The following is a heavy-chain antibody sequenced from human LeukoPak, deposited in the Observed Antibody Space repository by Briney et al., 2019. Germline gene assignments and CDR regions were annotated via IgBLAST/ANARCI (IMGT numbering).Heavy chain of an antibody. Sequence: GASVKVSCKASGYTFTGYYMHWVRQAPGQGLEWMGWINPNSGGTNYAQKFQGRVTMTRDTSISTAYMELSRLRSDDTAVYYCARDPDLSGSYEVDYWGQGTLVTVSS. D-gene: IGHD1-26*01. CDR2: INPNSGGT. V-gene: IGHV1-2*02. J-gene: IGHJ4*02. CDR3: ARDPDLSGSYEVDY. CDR1: GYTFTGYY.